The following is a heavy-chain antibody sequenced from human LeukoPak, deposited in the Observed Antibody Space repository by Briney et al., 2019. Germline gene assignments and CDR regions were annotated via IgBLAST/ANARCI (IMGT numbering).Heavy chain of an antibody. CDR3: ARHDSSGPYNAFDI. J-gene: IGHJ3*02. Sequence: GSLRLSCAASGFTFSSYSMNWVRQAPGKGLEWIGSIYHGGNTSYNPSLKSRVTISVDTSKNQFSLKLSSVTAADTAVYYCARHDSSGPYNAFDIWGQGTMVTVSS. CDR1: GFTFSSYSMN. D-gene: IGHD3-22*01. V-gene: IGHV4-39*01. CDR2: IYHGGNT.